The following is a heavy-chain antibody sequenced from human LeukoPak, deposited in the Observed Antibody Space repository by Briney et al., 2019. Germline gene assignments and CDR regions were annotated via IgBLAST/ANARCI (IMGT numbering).Heavy chain of an antibody. J-gene: IGHJ4*02. Sequence: AGGSLRLSCAVSGFTFRKYWMAWVRQAPGQGLEWVATIAANGYDKDYEDSVKGRFTISRDNAKNSLFLQIDSLRAEDTALYYCVREVWCQFDNWGQGALVTVSS. CDR3: VREVWCQFDN. D-gene: IGHD2-8*02. CDR1: GFTFRKYW. CDR2: IAANGYDK. V-gene: IGHV3-7*03.